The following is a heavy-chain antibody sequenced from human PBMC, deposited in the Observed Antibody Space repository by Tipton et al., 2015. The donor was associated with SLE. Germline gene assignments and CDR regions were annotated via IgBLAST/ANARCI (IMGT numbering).Heavy chain of an antibody. V-gene: IGHV4-39*01. J-gene: IGHJ5*02. CDR3: ARQIPRYSASEGSWLDP. CDR2: FYYSANT. CDR1: GGPITSSTYE. Sequence: TLSLTCSVSGGPITSSTYEWAWIRQPPGKGLEWIGTFYYSANTHTYNPSLKSRVTISVDTSKNQFSLKLTSVTAADTAVFYCARQIPRYSASEGSWLDPWGQGTLVIVSS. D-gene: IGHD5-18*01.